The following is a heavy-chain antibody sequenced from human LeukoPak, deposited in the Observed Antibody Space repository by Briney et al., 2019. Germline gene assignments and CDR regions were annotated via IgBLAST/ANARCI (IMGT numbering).Heavy chain of an antibody. D-gene: IGHD3-10*01. CDR2: IYTRGNT. CDR3: AKESRLGGASGSHHFDY. Sequence: SETLSLTCTVSGAPVNFYYLSWIRHSAEKGLEWIGRIYTRGNTNYNPSLKSRVTLSVDTSRSQFSLMLSSVTAADTAVYYCAKESRLGGASGSHHFDYWGQGVLVTVSS. V-gene: IGHV4-4*07. J-gene: IGHJ4*02. CDR1: GAPVNFYY.